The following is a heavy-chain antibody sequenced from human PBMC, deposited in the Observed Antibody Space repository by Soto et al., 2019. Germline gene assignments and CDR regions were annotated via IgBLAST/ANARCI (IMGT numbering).Heavy chain of an antibody. CDR3: ARDPERRAPHDYYYYGMDV. Sequence: SPTLSLTCAISGDSVSSNSAAWNWIRQSPSRGLEWLGRTYYRSKWYNDYAVSVKSRITINPDTSKNQFSLQLNSVTPEDTAVYYCARDPERRAPHDYYYYGMDVWGQGTTVTVSS. J-gene: IGHJ6*02. D-gene: IGHD1-1*01. CDR2: TYYRSKWYN. CDR1: GDSVSSNSAA. V-gene: IGHV6-1*01.